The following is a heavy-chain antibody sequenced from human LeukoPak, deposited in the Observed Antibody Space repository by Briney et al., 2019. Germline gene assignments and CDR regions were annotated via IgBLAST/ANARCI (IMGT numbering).Heavy chain of an antibody. D-gene: IGHD2-2*02. V-gene: IGHV4-34*01. Sequence: SETLSLTCAVYGGSFSGYYWSWIRQPPGKGLEWIGEINHSGSTNYNPSLKSRVTISVDTSKNQFSLKLSSVTAADTAVYYCARDSGYCSSTSWYRPHFDYWGQGTLVTVSS. CDR3: ARDSGYCSSTSWYRPHFDY. CDR2: INHSGST. J-gene: IGHJ4*02. CDR1: GGSFSGYY.